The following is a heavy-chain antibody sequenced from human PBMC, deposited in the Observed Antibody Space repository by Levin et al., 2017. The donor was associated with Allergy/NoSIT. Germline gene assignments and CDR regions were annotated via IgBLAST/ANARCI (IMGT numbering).Heavy chain of an antibody. CDR2: IRTKTYGGTT. Sequence: PGESLKISCTASGFTFGDYAMSWFRQAPGKGLEWVGFIRTKTYGGTTEYAASVKGRFTISRDDSKSIVYLQMNSLKTEDTAVYYCARDPSYLVATDSFGYWGQGTLVTVSS. V-gene: IGHV3-49*03. J-gene: IGHJ4*02. CDR1: GFTFGDYA. D-gene: IGHD5-12*01. CDR3: ARDPSYLVATDSFGY.